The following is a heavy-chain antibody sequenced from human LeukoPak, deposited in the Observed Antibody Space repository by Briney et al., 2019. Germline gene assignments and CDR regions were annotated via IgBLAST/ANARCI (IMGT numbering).Heavy chain of an antibody. CDR3: ARTMSYGSGSYADY. CDR1: GFTFSTYT. J-gene: IGHJ4*02. Sequence: GGSLRLSCTASGFTFSTYTMHWVRQAPGKGLEWLAVISYDGRKTDYADSVKGRLTISRDNSKNTVYLQMNGLRAEDRAMYYCARTMSYGSGSYADYWGQGTLVSVSS. CDR2: ISYDGRKT. D-gene: IGHD3-10*01. V-gene: IGHV3-30*04.